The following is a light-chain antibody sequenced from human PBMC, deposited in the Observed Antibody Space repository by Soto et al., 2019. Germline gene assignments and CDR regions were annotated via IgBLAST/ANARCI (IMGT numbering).Light chain of an antibody. Sequence: IVLTQSPGTLSLSPWERETIYCKTIQSRGSNFLAWYQHKPGQAPRLLIYASSNRATGTPDRFSGAGSETHFTLAISRLEPGDFAVYYCQQYVTSPAITFGQGTRLEI. CDR2: ASS. J-gene: IGKJ5*01. CDR1: QSRGSNF. CDR3: QQYVTSPAIT. V-gene: IGKV3-20*01.